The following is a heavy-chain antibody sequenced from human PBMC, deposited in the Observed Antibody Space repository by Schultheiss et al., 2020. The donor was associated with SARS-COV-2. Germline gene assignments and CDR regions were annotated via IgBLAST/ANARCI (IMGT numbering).Heavy chain of an antibody. Sequence: GGSLRLSCAASGFTFSSYGMHWVRQAPGKGLEWVAVIWYDGSNKYYADSVKGRFTISRDNSKNTLYLQMNSLRAEDTAVYYCARDYMTLNYYYYGMDVWGPGTTVTVSS. CDR2: IWYDGSNK. D-gene: IGHD2-21*02. CDR3: ARDYMTLNYYYYGMDV. CDR1: GFTFSSYG. J-gene: IGHJ6*02. V-gene: IGHV3-30*19.